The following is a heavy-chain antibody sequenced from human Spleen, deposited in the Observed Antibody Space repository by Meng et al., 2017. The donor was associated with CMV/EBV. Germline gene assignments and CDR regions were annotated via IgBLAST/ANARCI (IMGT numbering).Heavy chain of an antibody. Sequence: GESLKISCAASGFTFSSYAMSWVRQAPGKGLEWVSPISGSGGSTYYADSVKGRFAISRDNSKSTLYLQMNGLRAEDTAVYYCAKPTPYCSSTACWFDYWGQGTLVTVSS. CDR3: AKPTPYCSSTACWFDY. CDR1: GFTFSSYA. V-gene: IGHV3-23*01. J-gene: IGHJ5*01. D-gene: IGHD2-2*01. CDR2: ISGSGGST.